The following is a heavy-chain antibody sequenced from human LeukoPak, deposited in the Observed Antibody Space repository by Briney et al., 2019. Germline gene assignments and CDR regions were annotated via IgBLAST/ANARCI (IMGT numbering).Heavy chain of an antibody. V-gene: IGHV4-34*01. J-gene: IGHJ4*02. Sequence: PSETLSLTCAVYGGSFSGYYWSWIRQPPGKGLEWIGEINHSGSTNYNPSLKSRVTISVDTSKNQFSLKLSSVTAADTAVYYYARTRSSGWNYFDYWGQGTLVTVSS. CDR2: INHSGST. D-gene: IGHD6-19*01. CDR1: GGSFSGYY. CDR3: ARTRSSGWNYFDY.